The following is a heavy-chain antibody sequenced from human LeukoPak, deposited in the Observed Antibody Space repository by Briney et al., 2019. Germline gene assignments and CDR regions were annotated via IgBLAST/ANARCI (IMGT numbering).Heavy chain of an antibody. V-gene: IGHV1-46*01. CDR2: INPSGGST. Sequence: ASVKVSCKASGYTFTSYYMHWMRQAPGQGLEWMGIINPSGGSTSYAQKFQGRVTMTRDTSTSTVYMELSSLRSEDTAVYYCARPCRDGYNWRYYFDYWGQGTLVTVSS. J-gene: IGHJ4*02. CDR1: GYTFTSYY. CDR3: ARPCRDGYNWRYYFDY. D-gene: IGHD5-24*01.